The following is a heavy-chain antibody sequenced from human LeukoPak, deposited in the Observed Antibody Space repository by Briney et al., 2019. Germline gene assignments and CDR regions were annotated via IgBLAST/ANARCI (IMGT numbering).Heavy chain of an antibody. V-gene: IGHV3-30*04. CDR2: ISYDGSNK. J-gene: IGHJ4*02. CDR1: GFTFSSYA. CDR3: ARAITSAAAGTFYFDY. D-gene: IGHD6-13*01. Sequence: PERSLRLSCAASGFTFSSYAMHWVRQAPGKGLEWVAGISYDGSNKYYADSVKGRFTISRDNSKNTLYLQMNSLRAEDTAVYYCARAITSAAAGTFYFDYWGQGTLVTVSS.